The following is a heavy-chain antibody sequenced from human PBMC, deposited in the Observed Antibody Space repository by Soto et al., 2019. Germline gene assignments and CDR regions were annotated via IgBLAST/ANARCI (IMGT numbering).Heavy chain of an antibody. CDR2: INAGNGNT. CDR1: GYTFTSYA. J-gene: IGHJ4*02. D-gene: IGHD3-22*01. Sequence: ASVKVSFKASGYTFTSYAMHWVRQAPGQRLEWMGWINAGNGNTKYSQKFQGRVTITRDTSASTAYMELSSLRSEDTAVYYCARVGYYDSSGYRLDYWGQGTLVTVSS. CDR3: ARVGYYDSSGYRLDY. V-gene: IGHV1-3*01.